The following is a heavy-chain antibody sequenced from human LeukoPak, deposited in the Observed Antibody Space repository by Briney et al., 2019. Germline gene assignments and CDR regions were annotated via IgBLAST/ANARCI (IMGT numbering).Heavy chain of an antibody. CDR3: AHGAMYQLDY. J-gene: IGHJ4*02. Sequence: GGSLRLSCAASGFPFSSHGMSWVRQAPGKGLEWVSGIIGGGGSTYYADSVKGRFTISGDNSRNTLFLQMNSLRVEDTAVYYCAHGAMYQLDYWGQGTLVTVSS. V-gene: IGHV3-23*01. CDR1: GFPFSSHG. D-gene: IGHD2-2*01. CDR2: IIGGGGST.